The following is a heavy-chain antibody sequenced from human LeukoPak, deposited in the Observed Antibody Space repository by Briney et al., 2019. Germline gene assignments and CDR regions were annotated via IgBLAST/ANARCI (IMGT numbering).Heavy chain of an antibody. CDR1: GGTFISYA. V-gene: IGHV1-69*13. CDR2: IIPIFGTA. Sequence: ASVEVSCKASGGTFISYAISWVRQAPGQGLEWMGGIIPIFGTANYAQKFQGRVTITADESTSTAYMELSSLRSEDTAVYYCARRGYSSGWYTEDYWGQGTLVTVSS. CDR3: ARRGYSSGWYTEDY. D-gene: IGHD6-19*01. J-gene: IGHJ4*02.